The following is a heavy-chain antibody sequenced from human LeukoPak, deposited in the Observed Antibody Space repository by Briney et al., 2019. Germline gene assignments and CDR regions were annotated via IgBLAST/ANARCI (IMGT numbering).Heavy chain of an antibody. CDR1: GFTVSSNY. CDR2: IYSGGST. Sequence: GGSLRLSCAASGFTVSSNYMSWVRQAPGKGLEWVSVIYSGGSTYYADSVKGRFTISRDNSKNTLYLQMNSLRAEDTAVYYCARSSLYCSSTSCYGYYGMGVWGKGTTVTVSS. D-gene: IGHD2-2*01. V-gene: IGHV3-53*01. J-gene: IGHJ6*04. CDR3: ARSSLYCSSTSCYGYYGMGV.